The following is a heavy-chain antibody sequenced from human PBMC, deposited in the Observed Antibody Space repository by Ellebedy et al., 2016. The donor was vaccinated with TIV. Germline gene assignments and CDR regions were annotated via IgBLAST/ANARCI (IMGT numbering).Heavy chain of an antibody. J-gene: IGHJ5*02. CDR3: ATGARGYFDWLSTKRYNWFDP. D-gene: IGHD3-9*01. Sequence: ASVKVSXKVSGYTLTELSMHWVRQAPGKGLEWMGGFDPEDGETIYAQKFQGRVTMTEDTSTDTAYMELSSLRSEDTAVYYCATGARGYFDWLSTKRYNWFDPWGQGTLVTVSS. CDR2: FDPEDGET. CDR1: GYTLTELS. V-gene: IGHV1-24*01.